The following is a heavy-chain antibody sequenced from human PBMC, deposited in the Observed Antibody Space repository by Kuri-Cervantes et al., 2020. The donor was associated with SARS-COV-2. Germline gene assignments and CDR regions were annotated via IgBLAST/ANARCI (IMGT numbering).Heavy chain of an antibody. CDR1: GHTFTDYY. CDR3: ARNRRTGGYSFGFGL. V-gene: IGHV1-2*02. J-gene: IGHJ4*02. CDR2: INPNGGT. D-gene: IGHD5-18*01. Sequence: ASVKVSCKASGHTFTDYYMHWVRQAPGQGPEWMGWINPNGGTNSAQKFQGRVTMTRDTSTSTVHMELSRLRFDDTAVFYCARNRRTGGYSFGFGLWGQGTLVNVSS.